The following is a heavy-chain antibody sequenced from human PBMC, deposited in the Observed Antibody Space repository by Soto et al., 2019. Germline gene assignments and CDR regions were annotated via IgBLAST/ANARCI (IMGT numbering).Heavy chain of an antibody. V-gene: IGHV3-23*01. J-gene: IGHJ4*02. CDR2: ISGNGVAT. D-gene: IGHD3-22*01. Sequence: GGSLSLSCAASGFPFSGYALAWVRQAPGRGLEWVSAISGNGVATYYRDSVKGRFTVSRDNSKNTLYLQMNSLRAEDTAVYYCAKPPGLLFDYWGQGTLVTVSS. CDR3: AKPPGLLFDY. CDR1: GFPFSGYA.